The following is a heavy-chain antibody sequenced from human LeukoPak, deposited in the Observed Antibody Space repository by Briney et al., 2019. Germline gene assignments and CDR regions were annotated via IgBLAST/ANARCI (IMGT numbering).Heavy chain of an antibody. Sequence: GGPLRLSCAASGFTFDDYTMHWVRQAPGKGLEWVSLISWDGGSTYYGDSVKGRFTISRDNSKNSLYLQMNSLRTEDTALYYCAKDTSRGYNYYYYMDVWGKGTTVTVSS. CDR2: ISWDGGST. CDR3: AKDTSRGYNYYYYMDV. D-gene: IGHD5-12*01. V-gene: IGHV3-43*01. CDR1: GFTFDDYT. J-gene: IGHJ6*03.